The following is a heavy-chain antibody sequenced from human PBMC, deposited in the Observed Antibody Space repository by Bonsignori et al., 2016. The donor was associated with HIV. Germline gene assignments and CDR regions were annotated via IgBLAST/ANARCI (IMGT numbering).Heavy chain of an antibody. V-gene: IGHV1-18*01. J-gene: IGHJ4*02. CDR3: AREPYDSSGYYLP. Sequence: WVRQAPGQGLEWMGWISAYNGNTNYAQKLQGRVTMTTDTSTSTAYMELRSLRSDDTAVYYCAREPYDSSGYYLPWGQGTLVTVSS. D-gene: IGHD3-22*01. CDR2: ISAYNGNT.